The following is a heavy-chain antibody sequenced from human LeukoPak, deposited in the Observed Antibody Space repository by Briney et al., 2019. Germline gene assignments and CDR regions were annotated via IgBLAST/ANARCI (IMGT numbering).Heavy chain of an antibody. J-gene: IGHJ4*02. CDR2: IIPIFGTA. CDR3: ASDDSSGYYGSAMKSFDY. V-gene: IGHV1-69*13. Sequence: SVKVSCKVSGYTLTELSMHWVRQAPGQGLEWMGGIIPIFGTANYAQKFQGRVTITADESTSTAYMELSSLRSEDTAVYYCASDDSSGYYGSAMKSFDYWGQGTLVTVSS. CDR1: GYTLTELS. D-gene: IGHD3-22*01.